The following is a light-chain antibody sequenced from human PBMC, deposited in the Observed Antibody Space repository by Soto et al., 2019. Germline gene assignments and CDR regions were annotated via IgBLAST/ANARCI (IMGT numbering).Light chain of an antibody. CDR1: QSFLHSNGHTY. J-gene: IGKJ4*01. Sequence: DIVMTQSPLSLPVTPGEPASISCRSSQSFLHSNGHTYLHWYLQKPGQSPQLLIYLGSNRASGVPDRFSGSGSGTDFTLRVSRVEAEDVGVYYCMQALQTPLTFGGGTKVEIK. CDR3: MQALQTPLT. CDR2: LGS. V-gene: IGKV2-28*01.